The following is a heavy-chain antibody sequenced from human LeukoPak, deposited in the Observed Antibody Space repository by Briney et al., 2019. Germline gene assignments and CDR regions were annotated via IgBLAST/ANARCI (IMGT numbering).Heavy chain of an antibody. CDR2: INPNSGGT. D-gene: IGHD6-13*01. J-gene: IGHJ4*02. CDR1: GYTFTGYY. Sequence: ASVKVSCKASGYTFTGYYMHWLRQAPGQGLEWMEWINPNSGGTNYAQKFQGRVTLTRNTSISTAYMELSSLRSDDTAVYYCARDGSLDYWGQGTLVSVSS. V-gene: IGHV1-2*02. CDR3: ARDGSLDY.